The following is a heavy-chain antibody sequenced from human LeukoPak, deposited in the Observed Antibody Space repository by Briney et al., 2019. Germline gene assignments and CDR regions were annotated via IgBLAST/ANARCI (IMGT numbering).Heavy chain of an antibody. CDR2: INPNSGGT. CDR1: GYTFTGYY. D-gene: IGHD2/OR15-2a*01. Sequence: ASVKVSCKASGYTFTGYYMHWVQQAPGQGLEWMGWINPNSGGTNYAQKFQGRVTMTRDASISTAYMELSRLRSDDTAVYYCARLIYYYYYMDVWGKGTTVTVSS. V-gene: IGHV1-2*02. J-gene: IGHJ6*03. CDR3: ARLIYYYYYMDV.